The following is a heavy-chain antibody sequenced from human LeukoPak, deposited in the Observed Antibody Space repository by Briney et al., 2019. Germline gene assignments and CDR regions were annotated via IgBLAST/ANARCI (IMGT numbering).Heavy chain of an antibody. Sequence: GGSLRLSCAASGFTVSSNYMSWVRQAPGKGLEWVSVIYSGGSTSSADSVKGRFTISRDNSKNTLYLQMNSLRAEDTAVYYCARGDSSGYDDYWGQGTLVTVSS. D-gene: IGHD3-22*01. CDR2: IYSGGST. CDR1: GFTVSSNY. CDR3: ARGDSSGYDDY. V-gene: IGHV3-53*01. J-gene: IGHJ4*02.